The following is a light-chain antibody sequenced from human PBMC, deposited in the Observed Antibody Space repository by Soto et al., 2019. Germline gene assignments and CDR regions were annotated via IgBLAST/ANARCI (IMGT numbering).Light chain of an antibody. J-gene: IGKJ1*01. CDR3: QQYNSYSPTWT. V-gene: IGKV1-5*01. CDR2: DAS. CDR1: QSISSW. Sequence: DIQMTQSPSTLSASVGDRFTITCRAIQSISSWLAWYQQKPGKAPKLLIYDASSLESGVPSRFSGSGSGTEFTLTISSLQPDDFATYYCQQYNSYSPTWTFGQGTKVDIK.